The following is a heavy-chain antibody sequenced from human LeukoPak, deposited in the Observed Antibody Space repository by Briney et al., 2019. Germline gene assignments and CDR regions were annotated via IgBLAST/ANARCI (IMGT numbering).Heavy chain of an antibody. CDR1: GFTFSSYA. J-gene: IGHJ4*02. D-gene: IGHD3-10*01. CDR3: AKQGDRAYFDC. V-gene: IGHV3-23*01. Sequence: PGGSLRLSCAASGFTFSSYAMSWVHQAPGKGLEWVSRINSGDLNTYYADSVKGRFTISRDNSKNTLYLQMNSLRAEDTAIYYCAKQGDRAYFDCWGQGTLVTVSS. CDR2: INSGDLNT.